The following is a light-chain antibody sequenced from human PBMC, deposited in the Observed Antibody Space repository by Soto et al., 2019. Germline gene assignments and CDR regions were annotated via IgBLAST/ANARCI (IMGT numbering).Light chain of an antibody. CDR1: QSIANF. V-gene: IGKV1-33*01. J-gene: IGKJ4*01. CDR3: QQYEDLPLT. CDR2: DAS. Sequence: DVQMPQSPSSLSASVGDRVIITCKANQSIANFLNWFQHKPGEAPKLLISDASHLELGVPSRFSGSRSGTDFVLDISNLQSEDVATYFCQQYEDLPLTFGGGTKVDI.